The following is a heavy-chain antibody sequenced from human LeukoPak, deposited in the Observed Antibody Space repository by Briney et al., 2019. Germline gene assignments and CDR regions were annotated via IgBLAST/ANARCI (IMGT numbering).Heavy chain of an antibody. CDR3: ARYCSGGSCPFDP. J-gene: IGHJ5*02. CDR1: GGTFSSYA. D-gene: IGHD2-15*01. Sequence: GASVKVSCKASGGTFSSYAISWVRQAPGQGLEWMGGIIPIIGTANYAQKFQGRVTITADKSTSTAYMELSSLRSEDTAVYYCARYCSGGSCPFDPWGQGTLVTVSS. CDR2: IIPIIGTA. V-gene: IGHV1-69*06.